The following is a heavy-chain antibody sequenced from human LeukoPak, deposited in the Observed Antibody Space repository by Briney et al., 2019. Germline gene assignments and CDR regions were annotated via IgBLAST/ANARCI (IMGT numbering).Heavy chain of an antibody. D-gene: IGHD5-24*01. Sequence: PGGSLRLSCAASEFTFSRYWIHWVRQAPGQGLVWVSRINSDGTSTIYADSVKGRFTISRDNAKNTLYLQMNSLRAEGTAVYYCARARRDGYNVFDYWGQGALVTVSS. CDR1: EFTFSRYW. CDR3: ARARRDGYNVFDY. V-gene: IGHV3-74*01. CDR2: INSDGTST. J-gene: IGHJ4*02.